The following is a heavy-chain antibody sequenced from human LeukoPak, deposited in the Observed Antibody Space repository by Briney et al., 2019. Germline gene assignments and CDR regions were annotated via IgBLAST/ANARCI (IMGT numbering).Heavy chain of an antibody. D-gene: IGHD4-11*01. CDR3: ARRNFLDFDY. CDR2: ISYDGSNK. CDR1: GFTFSSYA. V-gene: IGHV3-30*04. Sequence: PGRSLRLSCAASGFTFSSYAMHWVRQAPGKGLEWVAIISYDGSNKFYADSVKGRFTISRDNSKNTLYLQMNSLRAEDTAVYYCARRNFLDFDYWGQGTLVTVSS. J-gene: IGHJ4*02.